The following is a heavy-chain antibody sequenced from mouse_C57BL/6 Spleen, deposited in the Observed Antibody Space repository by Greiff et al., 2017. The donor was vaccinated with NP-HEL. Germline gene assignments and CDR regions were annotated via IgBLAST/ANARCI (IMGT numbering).Heavy chain of an antibody. CDR3: TTGSNSYYAMDY. J-gene: IGHJ4*01. CDR1: GFNIKDDY. V-gene: IGHV14-4*01. D-gene: IGHD2-5*01. CDR2: LDPENGDT. Sequence: EVQLQQSGAELVRPGASVKLSCTASGFNIKDDYMHWVKQRPEQGLEWIGWLDPENGDTEYASKFQGKATITADTSSNTAYLQLSSLTSEDTAVYYCTTGSNSYYAMDYWGQGTSVTVSS.